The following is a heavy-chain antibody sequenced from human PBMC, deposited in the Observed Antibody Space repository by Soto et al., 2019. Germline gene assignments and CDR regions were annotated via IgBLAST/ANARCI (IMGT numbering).Heavy chain of an antibody. V-gene: IGHV1-3*01. CDR1: GYTFTSYA. Sequence: ASVKVSCKASGYTFTSYAMYWVRQAPGQRLEWMGWINAGNGNTKYSQKFQGRVTITRDTSASTAYMELSSLRSEDTAVYYCARDENDILTGYYWFDPWGQGTLVTVSS. J-gene: IGHJ5*02. CDR3: ARDENDILTGYYWFDP. D-gene: IGHD3-9*01. CDR2: INAGNGNT.